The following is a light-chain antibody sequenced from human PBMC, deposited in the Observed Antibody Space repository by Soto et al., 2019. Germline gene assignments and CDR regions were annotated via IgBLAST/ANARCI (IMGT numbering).Light chain of an antibody. J-gene: IGKJ1*01. CDR2: GAS. CDR1: QSVSSN. V-gene: IGKV3-15*01. CDR3: QQYPKT. Sequence: EIVMTQSPATLSVSPGERATLSCRASQSVSSNLAWYQQKPGQAPRLLIYGASTRATGISARFSGSGSGTEFTLTISSLQSEDFAVYYCQQYPKTFCQGTKVDIK.